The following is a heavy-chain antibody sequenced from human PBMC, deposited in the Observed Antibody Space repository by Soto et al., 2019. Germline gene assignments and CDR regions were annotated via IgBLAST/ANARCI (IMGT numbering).Heavy chain of an antibody. Sequence: LVESGGGVVQPGRSLRVSCAASGFTFTSYAMHWVRQAPGKGLEWVATISYDGSKKDYADSVKGRFTISRDNSKNTLYLQMNSLRDEDTAVYYCARDRLYESNTQYYNYGMDVWGQGTTVTVSS. CDR3: ARDRLYESNTQYYNYGMDV. CDR1: GFTFTSYA. CDR2: ISYDGSKK. J-gene: IGHJ6*02. V-gene: IGHV3-30-3*01. D-gene: IGHD3-22*01.